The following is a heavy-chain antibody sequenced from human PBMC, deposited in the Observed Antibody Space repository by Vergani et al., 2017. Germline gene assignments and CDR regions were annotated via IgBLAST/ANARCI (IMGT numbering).Heavy chain of an antibody. CDR1: GGTFSSYA. CDR3: ARENYRRELLLNAFDI. D-gene: IGHD1-26*01. V-gene: IGHV1-18*01. CDR2: ISAYNGNT. Sequence: QVQLVQSGAEVKKPGSSVKVSCKASGGTFSSYAISWVRQAPGQGLEWMGWISAYNGNTNYAQKLQGRVNMTTDTSTSTAYMELRSMRSDDTAVYYCARENYRRELLLNAFDIWGQGTMVTVSS. J-gene: IGHJ3*02.